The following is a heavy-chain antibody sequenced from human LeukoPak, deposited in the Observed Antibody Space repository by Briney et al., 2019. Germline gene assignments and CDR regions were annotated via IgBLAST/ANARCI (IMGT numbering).Heavy chain of an antibody. V-gene: IGHV3-64*01. Sequence: GGSLRLSCAASGFTFSSYAMHWVRQAPGKGLEYVSAISCNGGSTYYANSVKGRFTISRDNSKNTLYLQMGSLRAEDMAVYYCARVWSAYYYYMDVWGKGTTVTISS. J-gene: IGHJ6*03. D-gene: IGHD2-21*01. CDR3: ARVWSAYYYYMDV. CDR2: ISCNGGST. CDR1: GFTFSSYA.